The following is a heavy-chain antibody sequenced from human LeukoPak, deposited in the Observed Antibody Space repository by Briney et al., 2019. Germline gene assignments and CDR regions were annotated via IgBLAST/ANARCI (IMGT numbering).Heavy chain of an antibody. CDR2: ISTNNADT. D-gene: IGHD3-10*01. V-gene: IGHV1-18*01. Sequence: ASVKVSCKASGYTFTNYGISWVRQAPGQGLEWMGWISTNNADTRFAQAFQDRVTMTTDTSTSTAYMELRSLRSDDTAVYYCAGSYGSGSYGFDYWGQGTLVTVSS. CDR3: AGSYGSGSYGFDY. J-gene: IGHJ4*02. CDR1: GYTFTNYG.